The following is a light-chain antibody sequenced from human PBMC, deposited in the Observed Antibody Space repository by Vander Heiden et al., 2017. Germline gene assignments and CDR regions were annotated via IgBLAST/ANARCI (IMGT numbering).Light chain of an antibody. V-gene: IGKV3-11*01. CDR3: QQRSNWPSYT. CDR2: DAS. J-gene: IGKJ2*01. Sequence: EIVLTQSPATLSLSPGERATLSCRASQSVSSYLAWYQQKPGQAPRLLIYDASNRDTGIPARFSGSGYGKDFTFTISSREPEDFAVYYCQQRSNWPSYTFGQGTKVEIK. CDR1: QSVSSY.